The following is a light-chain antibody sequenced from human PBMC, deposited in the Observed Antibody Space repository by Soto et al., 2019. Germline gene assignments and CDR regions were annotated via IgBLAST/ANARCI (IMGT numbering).Light chain of an antibody. CDR2: DAS. Sequence: DIQMTQSPSTLSASVGDRVTITCRASQSISSWLAWYQQKPGKAPKLLIYDASSLESGVPSRFSGSGSGTEFTLTISSLQPEDFATYYCLQDYNYPRTFGQGTKVEIK. V-gene: IGKV1-5*01. CDR3: LQDYNYPRT. J-gene: IGKJ1*01. CDR1: QSISSW.